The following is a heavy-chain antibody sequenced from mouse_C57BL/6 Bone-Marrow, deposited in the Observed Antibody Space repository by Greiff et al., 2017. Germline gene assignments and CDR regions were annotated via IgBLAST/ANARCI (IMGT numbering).Heavy chain of an antibody. J-gene: IGHJ1*03. CDR3: ARRSITTVVGGYFDV. D-gene: IGHD1-1*01. CDR2: IYPGSGNT. V-gene: IGHV1-66*01. Sequence: QVQLQQSGPELVKPGASVKISCKASGYSFTSYYIHWVKQRPGQGLEWIGWIYPGSGNTKYNEKFKGKATLTEDTSSSTAYMQLSSLPSEDSAVYFCARRSITTVVGGYFDVWGTGTTVTVSS. CDR1: GYSFTSYY.